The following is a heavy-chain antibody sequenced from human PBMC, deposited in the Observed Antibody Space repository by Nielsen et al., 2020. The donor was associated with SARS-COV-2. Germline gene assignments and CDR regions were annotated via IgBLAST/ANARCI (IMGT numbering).Heavy chain of an antibody. Sequence: GESLKISCAASGFTFSSYGMHWVRQAPGKGLEWVAVIWYDGSNKYYADSVKGRFTISRDNSKNTLYLQMNSLRAEDTAVYYCAKGEDIVVVVAATPSDYWGQGTLVTVSS. J-gene: IGHJ4*02. CDR1: GFTFSSYG. V-gene: IGHV3-33*06. D-gene: IGHD2-15*01. CDR2: IWYDGSNK. CDR3: AKGEDIVVVVAATPSDY.